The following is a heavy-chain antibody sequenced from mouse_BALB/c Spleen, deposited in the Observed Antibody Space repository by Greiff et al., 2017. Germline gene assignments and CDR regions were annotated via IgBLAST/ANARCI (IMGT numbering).Heavy chain of an antibody. CDR3: ASSTEKTPFDY. CDR1: GFTFSSYT. J-gene: IGHJ2*01. V-gene: IGHV5-12-2*01. CDR2: ISNGGGST. D-gene: IGHD1-1*01. Sequence: EVQGVESGGGLVQPGGSLKLSCAASGFTFSSYTMSWVRQTPEKRLEWVAYISNGGGSTYYPDTVKGRFTISRDNAKNTLYLQMSSLKSEDTAMYYCASSTEKTPFDYWGQGTTRTGSS.